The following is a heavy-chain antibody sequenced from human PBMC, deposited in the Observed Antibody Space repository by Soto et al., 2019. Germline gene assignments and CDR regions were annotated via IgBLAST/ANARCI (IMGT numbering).Heavy chain of an antibody. D-gene: IGHD3-9*01. J-gene: IGHJ1*01. CDR1: GGSISGYY. CDR3: GRLGLRYAEYFQH. CDR2: VYNGNT. Sequence: PSETLSLTCTISGGSISGYYWTWIRQSPGKGLEYIGCVYNGNTNYNPSLNSRVTISVDTSKNQFSLKLSSVTAADTAVYYCGRLGLRYAEYFQHWGQGTLVTVSS. V-gene: IGHV4-59*08.